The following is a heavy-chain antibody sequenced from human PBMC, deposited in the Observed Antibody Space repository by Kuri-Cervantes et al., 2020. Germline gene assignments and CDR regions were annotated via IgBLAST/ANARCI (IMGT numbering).Heavy chain of an antibody. CDR1: GFTFSDYY. Sequence: GESLKISCAASGFTFSDYYMSWIRQAPGKGLEWVSYISSSGSTIYYADSVKGRFTISRDNAKNSLYLQMNSLRAEDTAVYYCAGAGGYLRPGWFDPWGQGTLVTVSS. D-gene: IGHD5-18*01. CDR3: AGAGGYLRPGWFDP. CDR2: ISSSGSTI. J-gene: IGHJ5*02. V-gene: IGHV3-11*01.